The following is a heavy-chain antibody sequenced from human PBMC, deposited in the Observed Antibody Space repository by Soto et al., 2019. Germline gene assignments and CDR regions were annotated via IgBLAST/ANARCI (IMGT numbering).Heavy chain of an antibody. CDR1: GLTFSSNA. CDR2: ISGSGGRT. D-gene: IGHD3-16*01. V-gene: IGHV3-23*01. CDR3: AKVWTGGDD. Sequence: EVQLLESGGGLVQPGGSLRLSCEASGLTFSSNAMTWFPQAPGKGLEWVSAISGSGGRTYYADSVKGRFTISRDNSKNTLYLQMNSLRAEDTAVYYCAKVWTGGDDWGQGTLVTVSS. J-gene: IGHJ4*02.